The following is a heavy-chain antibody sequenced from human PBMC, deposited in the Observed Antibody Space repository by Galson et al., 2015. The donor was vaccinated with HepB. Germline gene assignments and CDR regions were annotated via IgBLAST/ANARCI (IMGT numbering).Heavy chain of an antibody. CDR1: GFTFSSYA. Sequence: SLRLSCAVSGFTFSSYAMTWVRQTPGKGLEWLSVIGASGYSTYYSDSVKGRFTISRDNSKNTVFLQMNSLRDEDTAVYYCVKGGITAREDYWGQGTLVIVSS. CDR2: IGASGYST. J-gene: IGHJ4*02. V-gene: IGHV3-23*01. D-gene: IGHD6-6*01. CDR3: VKGGITAREDY.